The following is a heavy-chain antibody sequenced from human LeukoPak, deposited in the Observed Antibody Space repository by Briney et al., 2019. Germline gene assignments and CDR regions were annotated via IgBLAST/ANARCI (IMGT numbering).Heavy chain of an antibody. CDR2: INPNSGGT. CDR3: ARDGVGYYDSSGYYYFQH. V-gene: IGHV1-2*02. CDR1: GFTFSSYG. Sequence: PGGSLRLSCAASGFTFSSYGMHWVRQAPGQGLEWMGWINPNSGGTNYAQKFQGRVTMTRDTSISTAYMELSRLRSDDTAVYYCARDGVGYYDSSGYYYFQHWGQGTLVTVSS. J-gene: IGHJ1*01. D-gene: IGHD3-22*01.